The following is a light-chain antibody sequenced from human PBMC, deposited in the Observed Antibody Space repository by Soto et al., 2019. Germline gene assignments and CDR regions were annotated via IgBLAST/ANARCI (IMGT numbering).Light chain of an antibody. V-gene: IGLV1-47*01. Sequence: QSVLTQPPSASGTPGQRVTISCSGSSSNIGSNYVYWYQQLPGTAPKLLIYRNNQWPSGVPDRFSGSKSGTSASLAISGLRSEDEADYYCAAWDDSLSALVFGGGTTLPVL. J-gene: IGLJ2*01. CDR3: AAWDDSLSALV. CDR1: SSNIGSNY. CDR2: RNN.